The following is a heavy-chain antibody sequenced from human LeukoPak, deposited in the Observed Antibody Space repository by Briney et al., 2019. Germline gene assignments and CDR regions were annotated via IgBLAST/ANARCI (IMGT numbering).Heavy chain of an antibody. CDR3: ARGGYSSGWYPIDY. CDR1: GYTFTSYD. Sequence: ASVKVSCKASGYTFTSYDINWVRQATGQGLEWMGWMNPNSGNTGYAQKFQGRVTITRNTSISTAYMELSSLRSEDTAVYYCARGGYSSGWYPIDYWGQGTLVTVSS. V-gene: IGHV1-8*01. J-gene: IGHJ4*02. CDR2: MNPNSGNT. D-gene: IGHD6-19*01.